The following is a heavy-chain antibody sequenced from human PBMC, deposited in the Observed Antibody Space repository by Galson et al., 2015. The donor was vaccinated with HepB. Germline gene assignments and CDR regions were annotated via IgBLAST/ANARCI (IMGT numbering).Heavy chain of an antibody. J-gene: IGHJ6*02. CDR3: ARHALYYFDSSGYYDEEVYGMDV. D-gene: IGHD3-22*01. CDR1: GYVFTAYG. Sequence: SVKVSCKASGYVFTAYGISWVRQAPGQGPEWMGWISPYNGNTNYEENFQGRVTMTTDTSTSTAYMHLRSLRSDDTAVYYCARHALYYFDSSGYYDEEVYGMDVWGQGTTVTVSS. V-gene: IGHV1-18*01. CDR2: ISPYNGNT.